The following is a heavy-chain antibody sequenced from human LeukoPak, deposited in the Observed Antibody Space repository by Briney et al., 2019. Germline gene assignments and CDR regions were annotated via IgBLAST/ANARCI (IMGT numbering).Heavy chain of an antibody. V-gene: IGHV3-30*04. CDR3: AREHDYGDYGTFDY. CDR1: GFTFSSYA. D-gene: IGHD4-17*01. J-gene: IGHJ4*02. CDR2: ISYDGSNK. Sequence: GRSLRLSCAASGFTFSSYAMHWVRQAPGKGLEWVAVISYDGSNKYYADSVKGRFTISRDNSKNTLYLQMNSPRAEDTAVYYCAREHDYGDYGTFDYWGQGTLVTVSS.